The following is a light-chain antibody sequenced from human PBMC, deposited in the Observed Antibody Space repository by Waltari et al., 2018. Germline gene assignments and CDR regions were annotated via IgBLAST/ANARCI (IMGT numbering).Light chain of an antibody. CDR2: DAG. V-gene: IGKV3-15*01. CDR1: QNVARK. CDR3: QQYNNWSPIT. J-gene: IGKJ5*01. Sequence: EIVMTQSPATLSVSPGERATLSCRASQNVARKLAWYQQKPGQAPRLLIYDAGTRATGIPPRFSGSGSGTEFTLTIYSLQSEDFGIYYCQQYNNWSPITFGQGTRLEIK.